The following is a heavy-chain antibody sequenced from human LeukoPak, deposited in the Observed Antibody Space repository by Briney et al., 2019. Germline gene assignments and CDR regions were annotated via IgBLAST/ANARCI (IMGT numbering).Heavy chain of an antibody. CDR1: GFTLSSYW. V-gene: IGHV3-53*01. D-gene: IGHD5-24*01. Sequence: GGSLRLSCAAAGFTLSSYWMHWVRQAPGKGLEWVSVIYSGGSTYYADSVKGRFTISRDNSKNTLYLQMNSLRVEDTAVYYCARDGYTADYWGQGTLVTVSS. J-gene: IGHJ4*02. CDR3: ARDGYTADY. CDR2: IYSGGST.